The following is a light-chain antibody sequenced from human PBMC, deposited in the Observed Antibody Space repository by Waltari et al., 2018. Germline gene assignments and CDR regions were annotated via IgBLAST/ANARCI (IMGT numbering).Light chain of an antibody. J-gene: IGKJ1*01. CDR3: QQYGTSPRT. V-gene: IGKV1-39*01. Sequence: DIQMTQSPSSLSASVGDRVTITCRASRGIGNYVNWYQHRPGEPPNLLIFAASSLHTGVPSRFSGSGSGTDFTLTISILQPEDFAVYYCQQYGTSPRTFGQGTKVEIK. CDR2: AAS. CDR1: RGIGNY.